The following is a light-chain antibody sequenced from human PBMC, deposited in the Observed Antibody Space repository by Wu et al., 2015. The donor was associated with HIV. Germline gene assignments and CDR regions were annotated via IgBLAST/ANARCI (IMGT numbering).Light chain of an antibody. CDR1: QSVSSY. V-gene: IGKV3-11*01. CDR3: QQYGDSPIT. Sequence: EIVLTQSPATLSLSPGERATLSCRASQSVSSYLAWYQQKPGQAPRLLIYETSKRATGTPDRFVGSGSGTDFTLTISRLEPEDFVIYFCQQYGDSPITFGQGTRLEI. J-gene: IGKJ5*01. CDR2: ETS.